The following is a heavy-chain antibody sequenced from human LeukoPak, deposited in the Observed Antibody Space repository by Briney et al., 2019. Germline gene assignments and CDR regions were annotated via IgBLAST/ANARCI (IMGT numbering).Heavy chain of an antibody. CDR1: GFTFSSYS. CDR3: ARDFRGDSDAFDI. V-gene: IGHV3-21*01. D-gene: IGHD3-16*01. Sequence: PGGSLRLSCAASGFTFSSYSMNWVRQAPGKGLEWVSSISSSSSYIYYADSVKGRFTISRDNAKNSLYLQMNSLRAEDTAVYYCARDFRGDSDAFDIWGQGTMVTVSS. J-gene: IGHJ3*02. CDR2: ISSSSSYI.